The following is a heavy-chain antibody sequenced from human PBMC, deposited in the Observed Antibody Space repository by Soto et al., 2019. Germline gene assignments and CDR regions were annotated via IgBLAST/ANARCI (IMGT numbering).Heavy chain of an antibody. CDR1: GVRFSSYA. CDR3: ATLAMAGDTVYYFNGLDV. CDR2: ISGSGATT. V-gene: IGHV3-23*01. D-gene: IGHD3-3*02. J-gene: IGHJ6*02. Sequence: GGSLRLSCAASGVRFSSYALSWVRQAPGKGLEWLSVISGSGATTFSADSGKGRFTFSKDSSMNSFYLQMDSLKVDDTAVYYCATLAMAGDTVYYFNGLDVWGQGTTVTVSS.